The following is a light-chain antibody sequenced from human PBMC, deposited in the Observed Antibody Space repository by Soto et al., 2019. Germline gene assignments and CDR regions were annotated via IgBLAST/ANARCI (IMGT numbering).Light chain of an antibody. J-gene: IGKJ1*01. Sequence: EIVLTQSPGALSLSPGERATLSCRTSQSVSTNYLAWYQEKPGQAPRLLIYGASSRATGIPDRFSGSGSGTDFTLTISRLEPEDFAVYYCQHYGRSPSTWTFGQGTKVEIK. CDR1: QSVSTNY. CDR3: QHYGRSPSTWT. CDR2: GAS. V-gene: IGKV3-20*01.